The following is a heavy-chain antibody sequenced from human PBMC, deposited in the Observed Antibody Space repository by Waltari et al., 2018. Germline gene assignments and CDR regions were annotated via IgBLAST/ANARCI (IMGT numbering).Heavy chain of an antibody. J-gene: IGHJ1*01. CDR2: IWYDGSNK. Sequence: SSYGMHWVRQAPGKGLEWVAVIWYDGSNKYYADSVKGRFTISRDNSKNTLYLQMNSLRAEDTAMYYCAADSGSYRITDEYFQHWGQGTLVTVSS. CDR3: AADSGSYRITDEYFQH. D-gene: IGHD1-26*01. V-gene: IGHV3-33*01. CDR1: SSYG.